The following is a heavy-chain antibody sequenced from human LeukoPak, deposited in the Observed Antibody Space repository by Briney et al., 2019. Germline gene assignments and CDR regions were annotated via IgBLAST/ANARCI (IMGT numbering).Heavy chain of an antibody. CDR3: AKLGYSYGSAAFDI. CDR2: FSGSGDST. J-gene: IGHJ3*02. Sequence: GGSLRLSCAASGFTFSSYAMSWVRQAPGKGLEGVSGFSGSGDSTYYADSVKGRFTISRDNSKNTLYLQMNSLRAEDTAVYYCAKLGYSYGSAAFDIWGQGTMVTVSS. V-gene: IGHV3-23*01. CDR1: GFTFSSYA. D-gene: IGHD5-18*01.